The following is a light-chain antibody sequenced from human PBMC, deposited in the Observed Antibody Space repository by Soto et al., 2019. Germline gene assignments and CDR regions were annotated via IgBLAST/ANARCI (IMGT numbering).Light chain of an antibody. CDR2: GAS. V-gene: IGKV3-20*01. Sequence: EVVLTQFPGTLSLSPGDRATLSCRASRSVSDNYLAWYQQKPGRAPRLLIFGASITATGIPDRFIGSTSGTDFTPTISGLEPDEFAVYYCQQYYASSPLTFGGGTRVDMK. CDR3: QQYYASSPLT. J-gene: IGKJ4*01. CDR1: RSVSDNY.